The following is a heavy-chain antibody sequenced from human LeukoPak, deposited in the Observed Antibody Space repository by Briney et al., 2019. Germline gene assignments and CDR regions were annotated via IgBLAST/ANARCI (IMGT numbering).Heavy chain of an antibody. CDR1: GGSISSDVYY. J-gene: IGHJ5*02. Sequence: SETLSLTCSVSGGSISSDVYYWSWIRQPAGKGLEWIGRIYASGSTTYNSSLKSRVTISIDTAKNQFSLKLTSVTAADTAVYYCAGTRRYCSGGSCYHWFDPWGQGTLVTVSS. CDR2: IYASGST. D-gene: IGHD2-15*01. V-gene: IGHV4-61*02. CDR3: AGTRRYCSGGSCYHWFDP.